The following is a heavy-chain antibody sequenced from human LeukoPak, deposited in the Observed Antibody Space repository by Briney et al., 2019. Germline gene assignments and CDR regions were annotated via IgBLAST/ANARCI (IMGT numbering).Heavy chain of an antibody. V-gene: IGHV4-59*01. D-gene: IGHD3-3*01. Sequence: PSETLSLTCTVSGGSISSYYWSWIRQPPGEGLEWIGYIYYSGSTNYNPSLKSRVTISVDTSKNQFSLKLSSVTAADTAVYYCARARGITIFGVVNWFDPWGQGTLVTVSS. CDR2: IYYSGST. CDR1: GGSISSYY. J-gene: IGHJ5*02. CDR3: ARARGITIFGVVNWFDP.